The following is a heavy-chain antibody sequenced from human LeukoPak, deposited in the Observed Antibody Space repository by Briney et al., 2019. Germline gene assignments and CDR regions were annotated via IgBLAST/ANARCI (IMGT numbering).Heavy chain of an antibody. CDR3: AKGRGGVAGTGIDY. D-gene: IGHD6-19*01. Sequence: PGGSLRLSCAASGFTFSSFAMTWARQAPGKGLECVSDISGSDGSTYFADSVKGRFTISGDKSKNTLYLQMNSLRAEDTAIYYCAKGRGGVAGTGIDYWGQGTLVTVSS. J-gene: IGHJ4*02. CDR1: GFTFSSFA. CDR2: ISGSDGST. V-gene: IGHV3-23*01.